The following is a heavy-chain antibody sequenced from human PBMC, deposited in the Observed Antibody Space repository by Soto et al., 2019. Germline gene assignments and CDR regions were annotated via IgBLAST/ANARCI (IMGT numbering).Heavy chain of an antibody. Sequence: GGSLRHSCAASGFTFSSYAMSWVRQAPGKGLEWVSAISGSDGSTYYADSVKGRFTISRDNSKNTLYLQMNSLRAEDTAVYYCAKSPRGITIFGVVMDYWGQGTLVTVSS. CDR2: ISGSDGST. D-gene: IGHD3-3*01. V-gene: IGHV3-23*01. J-gene: IGHJ4*02. CDR1: GFTFSSYA. CDR3: AKSPRGITIFGVVMDY.